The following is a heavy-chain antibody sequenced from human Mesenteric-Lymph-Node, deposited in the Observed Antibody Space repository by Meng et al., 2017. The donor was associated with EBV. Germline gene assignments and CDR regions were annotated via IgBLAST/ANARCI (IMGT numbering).Heavy chain of an antibody. J-gene: IGHJ4*02. D-gene: IGHD6-19*01. Sequence: QVQAVQSGEEVKKPGASVRFSCKTSGNTFSDYYIHWVRQAPGRGLQWMGRIRPNSGATHYTQTFQDRVTMTRDTSISTVYMELTNLKSDDTAIYYCARDGVDPVAADWGQGTLVTVSS. CDR2: IRPNSGAT. CDR1: GNTFSDYY. V-gene: IGHV1-2*06. CDR3: ARDGVDPVAAD.